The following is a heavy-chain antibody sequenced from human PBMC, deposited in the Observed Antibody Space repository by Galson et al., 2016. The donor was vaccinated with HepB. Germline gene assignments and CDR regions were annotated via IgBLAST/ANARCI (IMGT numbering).Heavy chain of an antibody. Sequence: SLRLSCAASGFTFSSYTMNWVRQAPGKGLEWVSCISSSGSYMYYADSVKGRFTISRDNAKNTLFLEMSSLTAADTAVYFCGRDPHSSGWSGVMGYIDYWGQGTLVTVSS. J-gene: IGHJ4*02. V-gene: IGHV3-21*01. CDR2: ISSSGSYM. D-gene: IGHD6-19*01. CDR3: GRDPHSSGWSGVMGYIDY. CDR1: GFTFSSYT.